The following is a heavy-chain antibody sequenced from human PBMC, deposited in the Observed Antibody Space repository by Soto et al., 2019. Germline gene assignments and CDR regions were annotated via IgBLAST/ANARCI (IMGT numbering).Heavy chain of an antibody. Sequence: SETLSLTCAVYGGSFSGYYWSWIRQPPGKGLEWIGEINHSGSTNYNPSLKSRVTISVDTSKNQFSLKLSSVTAADTAVYYCARGHEGADILTGYSWFDPWGQGTQVTVSS. V-gene: IGHV4-34*09. D-gene: IGHD3-9*01. J-gene: IGHJ5*02. CDR2: INHSGST. CDR3: ARGHEGADILTGYSWFDP. CDR1: GGSFSGYY.